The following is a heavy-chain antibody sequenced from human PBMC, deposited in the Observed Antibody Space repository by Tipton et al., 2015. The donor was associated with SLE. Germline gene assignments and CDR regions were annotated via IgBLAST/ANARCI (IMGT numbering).Heavy chain of an antibody. V-gene: IGHV4-38-2*02. CDR1: DYSISYGYY. Sequence: TLSLTCVVSDYSISYGYYLGWFRQPPGKGLEWIGSIYHSGKTYYNPSLKRRVTISVDTSKNQFSLKLSSVTAADTAVYYCARDSITMVQGDTVSLSWLDPWGQGTLVTVSS. CDR2: IYHSGKT. CDR3: ARDSITMVQGDTVSLSWLDP. J-gene: IGHJ5*02. D-gene: IGHD3-10*01.